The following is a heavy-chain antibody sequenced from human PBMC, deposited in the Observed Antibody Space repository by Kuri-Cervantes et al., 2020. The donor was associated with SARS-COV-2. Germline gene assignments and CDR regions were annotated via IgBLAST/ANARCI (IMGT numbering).Heavy chain of an antibody. Sequence: ETLSLTCTVSGGSISSSNYMSWVRQAPGKGLEWVSVIYSGGSTYYADSVKGRFTISRDNSKNTLYLQMNSLRAEDTAVYYCAGTNWGKTYFDYWGQGTLVTVSS. CDR1: GGSISSSNY. CDR2: IYSGGST. J-gene: IGHJ4*02. CDR3: AGTNWGKTYFDY. D-gene: IGHD7-27*01. V-gene: IGHV3-66*02.